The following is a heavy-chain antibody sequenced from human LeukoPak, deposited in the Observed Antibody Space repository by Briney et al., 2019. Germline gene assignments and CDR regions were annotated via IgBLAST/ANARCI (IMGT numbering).Heavy chain of an antibody. J-gene: IGHJ4*02. V-gene: IGHV4-39*01. Sequence: SETLSLTCTVSGGSISSSSYHWGWIRRPPGKGLEWIGTIYYSGNTYYNPSLRSRVTISVDTSENRFSLKLSPVTAADTGVYYCARHPSGWLDYWGQGTLVTVSS. D-gene: IGHD6-19*01. CDR1: GGSISSSSYH. CDR2: IYYSGNT. CDR3: ARHPSGWLDY.